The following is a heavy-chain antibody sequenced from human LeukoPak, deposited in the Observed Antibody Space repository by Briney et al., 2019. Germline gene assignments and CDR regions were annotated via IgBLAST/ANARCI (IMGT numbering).Heavy chain of an antibody. Sequence: PGGSLRLSCTASGFTFSTYAMTWVRQAPGKGLEWVSALSGSGDDTYYADSVRGRFTISRDNSKNTLYLQMNSLRAEDTAVYYCTMVRGVIPSYYYYYGMDVWGQGTTVTVSS. CDR2: LSGSGDDT. V-gene: IGHV3-23*01. CDR3: TMVRGVIPSYYYYYGMDV. J-gene: IGHJ6*02. CDR1: GFTFSTYA. D-gene: IGHD3-10*01.